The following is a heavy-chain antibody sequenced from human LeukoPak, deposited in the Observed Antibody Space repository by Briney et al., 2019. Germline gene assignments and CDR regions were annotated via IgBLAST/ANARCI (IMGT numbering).Heavy chain of an antibody. Sequence: GGSLRLSCAASEFTFSDHYMDWVRQAPGEGLEWVGRTRNKANSYTTEYAASVKGRFTISRDDSKNSLYLQMNSLKTEDTAVYYCARASGSYSGYFDYWGQGTLVTVSS. J-gene: IGHJ4*02. CDR1: EFTFSDHY. CDR3: ARASGSYSGYFDY. V-gene: IGHV3-72*01. D-gene: IGHD1-26*01. CDR2: TRNKANSYTT.